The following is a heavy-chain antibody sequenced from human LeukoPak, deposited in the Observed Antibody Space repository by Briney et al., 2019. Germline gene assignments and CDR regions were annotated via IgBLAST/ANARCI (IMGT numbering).Heavy chain of an antibody. V-gene: IGHV4-61*02. D-gene: IGHD3-3*01. CDR3: ARGRGVLRFFSNWFDP. J-gene: IGHJ5*02. Sequence: SETLSLTCTVSGDSIFSGTYYWSWIRQPAGKGLEWIGRIYISGSTNYNPSLKSRVTISVDTSKNQFSLKLSSVTAADTAVYYCARGRGVLRFFSNWFDPWGQGTLVTVSS. CDR2: IYISGST. CDR1: GDSIFSGTYY.